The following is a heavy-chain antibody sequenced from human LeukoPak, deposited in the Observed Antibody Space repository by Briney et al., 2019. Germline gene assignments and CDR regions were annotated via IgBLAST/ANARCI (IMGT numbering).Heavy chain of an antibody. CDR1: GGSVSSGSYY. CDR3: ARGGYGDYVFDY. Sequence: SETLSLTCTVSGGSVSSGSYYWSGIRQPPGKGLEWIGYIYYSGSTNYNPSLKSRVTISVDTSKNQFSLKLSSVTAADTAVYYCARGGYGDYVFDYWGQGTLVTVSS. J-gene: IGHJ4*02. CDR2: IYYSGST. D-gene: IGHD4-17*01. V-gene: IGHV4-61*01.